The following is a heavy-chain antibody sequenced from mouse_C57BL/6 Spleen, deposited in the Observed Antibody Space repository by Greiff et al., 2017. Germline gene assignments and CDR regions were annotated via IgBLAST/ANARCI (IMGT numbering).Heavy chain of an antibody. CDR3: ANGYWYFDF. D-gene: IGHD1-1*01. V-gene: IGHV1-43*01. J-gene: IGHJ1*03. Sequence: VQLQQSGPELVKPGASVKISCKASGYSFTGYYMHWVKQSSEKSLEWIGEINPSTGGTSYNQKFKGKATLTVDKSSSTAYMQLKSLTSEDSAVYYCANGYWYFDFWGTGTTVTVSS. CDR1: GYSFTGYY. CDR2: INPSTGGT.